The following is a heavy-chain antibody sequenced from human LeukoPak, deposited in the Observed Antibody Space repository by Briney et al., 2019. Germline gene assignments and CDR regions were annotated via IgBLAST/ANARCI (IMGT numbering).Heavy chain of an antibody. D-gene: IGHD3-10*01. CDR2: INSDGSST. Sequence: LTGGSLRLSCAASGFTFSSYWMHWVRQAPGKGLVWVSRINSDGSSTSYADSVKGRFTISRDNAKNTLYLQMNSLRAEDTAVYYCARGRGSGSCDYWGQGTLVTVSS. J-gene: IGHJ4*02. CDR1: GFTFSSYW. CDR3: ARGRGSGSCDY. V-gene: IGHV3-74*01.